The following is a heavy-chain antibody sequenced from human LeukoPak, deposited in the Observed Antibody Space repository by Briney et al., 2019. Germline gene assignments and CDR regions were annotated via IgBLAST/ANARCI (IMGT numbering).Heavy chain of an antibody. CDR3: ARGFRFPHTAMVN. CDR1: GGSISSYY. Sequence: SEALSLTCTVSGGSISSYYWSWIRQPAGKGLEWIGRIYASGSTNYNPSLKSRVTMSVDTSKNQFSLKLSSVTAADTAVYYCARGFRFPHTAMVNWGQGTLVTVSS. V-gene: IGHV4-4*07. D-gene: IGHD5-18*01. J-gene: IGHJ4*02. CDR2: IYASGST.